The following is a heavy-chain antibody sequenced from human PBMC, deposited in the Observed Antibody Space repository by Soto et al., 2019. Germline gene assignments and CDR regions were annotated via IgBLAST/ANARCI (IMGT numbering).Heavy chain of an antibody. Sequence: LSLTCTVSGGSISSGGYYWSWIRQHPGKGLEWIGYIYYSGSTYYNPSLKSRVTISVDTSKNQFSLKLSSVTAADTAVYYCARDAQPEENNWFDPWGQGTLVPVSS. D-gene: IGHD6-13*01. V-gene: IGHV4-31*03. J-gene: IGHJ5*02. CDR3: ARDAQPEENNWFDP. CDR1: GGSISSGGYY. CDR2: IYYSGST.